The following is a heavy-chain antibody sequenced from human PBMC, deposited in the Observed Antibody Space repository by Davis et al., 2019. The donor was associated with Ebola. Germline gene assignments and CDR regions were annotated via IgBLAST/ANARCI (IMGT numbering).Heavy chain of an antibody. CDR1: GGTFSNYT. D-gene: IGHD6-13*01. J-gene: IGHJ4*02. V-gene: IGHV1-69*08. Sequence: AASVKVSCKASGGTFSNYTFHWVRQAPGQGLEWMGRVIPILGTADYAQRFQGRVTITADKSTSTAYMELSSLRSEDTAVYYCARDPPFLTAAATGDWGQGTLVTVSS. CDR3: ARDPPFLTAAATGD. CDR2: VIPILGTA.